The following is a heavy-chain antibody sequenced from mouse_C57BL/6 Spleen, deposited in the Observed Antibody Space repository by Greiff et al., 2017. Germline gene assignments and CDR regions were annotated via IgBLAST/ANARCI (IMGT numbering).Heavy chain of an antibody. CDR2: IDPSDSYT. V-gene: IGHV1-69*01. Sequence: VKLQHPGAELVMPGASVKLSCKASGYTFTSYWMHWVKQRPGQGLEWIGEIDPSDSYTNYNQKFKGKSTLTVDKSSSTAYMQLSSLTSEDSAVYYCALIYYGNLAYWGQGTLVTVSA. CDR3: ALIYYGNLAY. CDR1: GYTFTSYW. J-gene: IGHJ3*01. D-gene: IGHD2-1*01.